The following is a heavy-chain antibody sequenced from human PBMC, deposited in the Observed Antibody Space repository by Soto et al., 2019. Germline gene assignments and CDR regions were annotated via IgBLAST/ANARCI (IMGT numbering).Heavy chain of an antibody. CDR1: GFSFTSSG. V-gene: IGHV1-2*04. CDR3: ARGDSTDCSNGVCSFFYNHDMDV. Sequence: ASVKVSCKASGFSFTSSGFNWVRQAPGQGLEWLGRINPKSGGTSTAQKFQGWVTMTTDTSISTASMELTRLTSDDTAIYYCARGDSTDCSNGVCSFFYNHDMDVWGQGTTVTVSS. J-gene: IGHJ6*02. D-gene: IGHD2-8*01. CDR2: INPKSGGT.